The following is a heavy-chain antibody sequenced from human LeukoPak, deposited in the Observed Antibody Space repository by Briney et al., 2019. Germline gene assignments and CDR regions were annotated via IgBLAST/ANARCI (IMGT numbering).Heavy chain of an antibody. V-gene: IGHV3-30*02. CDR1: GFTFSSYW. CDR2: IRYDGSSE. J-gene: IGHJ5*02. D-gene: IGHD1-7*01. Sequence: PWGSLRLSCAASGFTFSSYWMSWVRQAPGKGLEWVAFIRYDGSSEYYADSVKGRFTISRDNPKNTLYLQINSLRPEDAAVYYCAKGVTGTAPTNWFDPWGQGTLVTVSS. CDR3: AKGVTGTAPTNWFDP.